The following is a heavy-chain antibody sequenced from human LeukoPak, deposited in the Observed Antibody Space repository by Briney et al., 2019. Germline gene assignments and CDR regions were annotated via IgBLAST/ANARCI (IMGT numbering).Heavy chain of an antibody. CDR1: GFTFSSYW. D-gene: IGHD3-22*01. V-gene: IGHV3-7*01. J-gene: IGHJ4*02. CDR3: ARGGPYYYDSSGYFDY. CDR2: IKQDGSEK. Sequence: GGSLRLSCAASGFTFSSYWMSRVRQAPGKGLEWVANIKQDGSEKYYMDSVKGRFTISRDNAKNSLYLQMNSLRAEDTAVYYCARGGPYYYDSSGYFDYWGQGTLVTVSS.